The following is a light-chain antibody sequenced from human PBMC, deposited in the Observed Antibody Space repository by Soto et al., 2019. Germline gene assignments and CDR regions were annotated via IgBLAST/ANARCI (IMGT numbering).Light chain of an antibody. V-gene: IGLV2-14*01. CDR1: SSDVGGYNY. CDR2: EVS. J-gene: IGLJ3*02. CDR3: SSYTSRSTPWV. Sequence: QSALTQPASVSGSPGQSITISCTGTSSDVGGYNYVSWYQQHPGKAPKLMIYEVSNRPSGVSNRFSGSKSGNTASLTISGLQDEDEADYYCSSYTSRSTPWVFGGGTKLTVL.